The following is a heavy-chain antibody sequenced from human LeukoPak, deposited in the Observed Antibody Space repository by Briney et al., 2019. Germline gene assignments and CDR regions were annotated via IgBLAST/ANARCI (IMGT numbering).Heavy chain of an antibody. CDR1: GGSISSSSYY. J-gene: IGHJ6*02. Sequence: SETLSLTCTASGGSISSSSYYWGWIRQPPGKGLEWIGSIYYSGSTYYNPSLKSRVTISVDTSKNQFSLKLSSVTAADTAVYYCARDWETVDIVATYYYYGMDVWGQGTTVTVSS. D-gene: IGHD5-12*01. CDR2: IYYSGST. CDR3: ARDWETVDIVATYYYYGMDV. V-gene: IGHV4-39*07.